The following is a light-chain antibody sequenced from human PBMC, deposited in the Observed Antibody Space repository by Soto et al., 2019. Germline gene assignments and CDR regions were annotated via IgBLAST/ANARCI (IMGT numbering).Light chain of an antibody. V-gene: IGKV3-20*01. Sequence: VLTQPASVSGSPGQSVTLSCRASQNVSSNYLAWYQQRPGQAPRLLMYGAFIRATGIPDRISGSGSGTDFTVTISRLEPEDFAVYYCQYYGGYYGSSPRYTFGQGTKVDIK. J-gene: IGKJ2*01. CDR3: QYYGGYYGSSPRYT. CDR2: GAF. CDR1: QNVSSNY.